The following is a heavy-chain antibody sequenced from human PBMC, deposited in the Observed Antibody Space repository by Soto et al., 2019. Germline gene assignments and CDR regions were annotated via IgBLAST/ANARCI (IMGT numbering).Heavy chain of an antibody. CDR3: ARGVYDSNGYSYH. CDR1: GFTFSSYE. Sequence: GGSLRLSCAASGFTFSSYEMNWVRRAPGKGLEWISYISSSTNTMYYADSVKGRFTISRDNAKNSLYLQMNSLRAEDTAVYYCARGVYDSNGYSYHWGQGTLVTVSS. V-gene: IGHV3-48*03. CDR2: ISSSTNTM. J-gene: IGHJ5*02. D-gene: IGHD3-22*01.